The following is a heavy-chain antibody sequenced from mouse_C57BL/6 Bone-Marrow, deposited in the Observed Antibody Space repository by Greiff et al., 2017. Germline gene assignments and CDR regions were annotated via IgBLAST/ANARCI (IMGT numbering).Heavy chain of an antibody. V-gene: IGHV5-6*01. CDR2: ISSGGSYT. CDR1: GFTFSSYG. J-gene: IGHJ4*01. D-gene: IGHD4-1*01. Sequence: EVHLVESGGDLVKPGGSLKLSCAASGFTFSSYGMSWVRQTPDKRLEWVATISSGGSYTYYPDSVKGRFTISRDNAKNTLYLQMSSLKSEDTARYYCASNWDGAMDYWGQGTSVTVSS. CDR3: ASNWDGAMDY.